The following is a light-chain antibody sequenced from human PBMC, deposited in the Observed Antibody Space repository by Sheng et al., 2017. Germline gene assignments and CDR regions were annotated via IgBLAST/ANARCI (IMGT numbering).Light chain of an antibody. J-gene: IGLJ2*01. CDR1: AVPNQY. Sequence: SFELTQPPSVSVSPGQTARITCSADAVPNQYCLLVPAEARAQAPVLLIYKDSARPSGIPERFXGSRSRTRLTLTISGVQAEDEADYYCQSPDSSGSLSSFGGGPNSTVL. CDR2: KDS. CDR3: QSPDSSGSLSS. V-gene: IGLV3-25*03.